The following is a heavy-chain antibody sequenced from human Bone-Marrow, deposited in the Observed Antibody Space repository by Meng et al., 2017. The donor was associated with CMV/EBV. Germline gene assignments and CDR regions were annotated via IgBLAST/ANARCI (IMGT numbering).Heavy chain of an antibody. V-gene: IGHV3-30-3*01. CDR3: ARDDFGAIDY. Sequence: GGSLRLSCGASGFTFSSSPMHWVRQAPGKGLEWVAIISHDGSTKYYGDSVKGRFTISRDNSRNTLYLQMDSLRPEDTAVYYCARDDFGAIDYWGQGTLVTVSS. CDR2: ISHDGSTK. D-gene: IGHD4-17*01. J-gene: IGHJ4*02. CDR1: GFTFSSSP.